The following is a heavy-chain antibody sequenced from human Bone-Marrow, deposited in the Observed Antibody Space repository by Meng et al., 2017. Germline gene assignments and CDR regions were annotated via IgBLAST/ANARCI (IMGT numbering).Heavy chain of an antibody. CDR3: ARESRDIAVAGVY. Sequence: QGLLWESGAVGNDPWSSGNGTCKALGGTFSSLAISWVRQSPGQGLEWMGGIIPIFGTANYAQKFQGRVTITADESTSTAYMELSSLRSEDTAVYYCARESRDIAVAGVYWGQGTLVTVSS. D-gene: IGHD6-19*01. CDR1: GGTFSSLA. J-gene: IGHJ4*02. CDR2: IIPIFGTA. V-gene: IGHV1-69*01.